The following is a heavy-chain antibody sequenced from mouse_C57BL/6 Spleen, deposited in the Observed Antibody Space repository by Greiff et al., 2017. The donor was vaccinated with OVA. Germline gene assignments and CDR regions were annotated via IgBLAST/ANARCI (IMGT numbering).Heavy chain of an antibody. D-gene: IGHD2-1*01. Sequence: QVQLQQPGAELVKPGASVKLSCKASGYTFTSYWMHWVKQRPGQGLEWIGMIHPNSGSTNYNEKFKSKATLTVDKSSSTAYMQLSSLTSEDSAVYYCARSGRYGNYEDAMDYWGQGTSVTVSS. CDR3: ARSGRYGNYEDAMDY. V-gene: IGHV1-64*01. CDR2: IHPNSGST. J-gene: IGHJ4*01. CDR1: GYTFTSYW.